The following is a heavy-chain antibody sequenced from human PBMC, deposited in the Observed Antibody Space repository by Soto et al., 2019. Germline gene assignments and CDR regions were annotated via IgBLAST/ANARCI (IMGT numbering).Heavy chain of an antibody. CDR2: IYYSGST. CDR1: GGSISSSSYY. D-gene: IGHD3-9*01. J-gene: IGHJ6*02. CDR3: ARNWHWEKVLRYFDWLGSDAIGMDV. Sequence: QLQLQESGPGLVKPSETLSLTCTVSGGSISSSSYYWGWIRQPPGKGLEWIGSIYYSGSTYYNPSLKSRVTISVDTSKNQFSLKLSSVTAADTAVYYCARNWHWEKVLRYFDWLGSDAIGMDVWGQGTTVTVSS. V-gene: IGHV4-39*01.